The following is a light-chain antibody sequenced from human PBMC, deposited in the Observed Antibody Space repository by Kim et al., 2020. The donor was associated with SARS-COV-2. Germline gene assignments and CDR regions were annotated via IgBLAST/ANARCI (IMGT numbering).Light chain of an antibody. CDR3: QQYGSYC. CDR2: DAS. J-gene: IGKJ2*03. CDR1: QSINTL. Sequence: DIQLTQSPSTLSASVGDRVTITCRASQSINTLLAWYQQKPGKAPKLLIYDASSLDIGVPSRFSGSGSGTEFTLTISSLQPDDFATYYCQQYGSYCFGQGTKVDIK. V-gene: IGKV1-5*01.